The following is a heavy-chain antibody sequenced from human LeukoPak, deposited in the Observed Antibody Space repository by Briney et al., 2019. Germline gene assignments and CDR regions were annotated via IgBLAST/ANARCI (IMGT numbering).Heavy chain of an antibody. V-gene: IGHV3-7*01. CDR1: GFTFSSYS. CDR3: ARDESWGSDY. Sequence: GGSLRLSCAASGFTFSSYSMNWVRQAPGKGLEWVASIKADGSKIYYVDSVKGRFTISRDNAKNSLYLEMNSLRVEDTAIYYCARDESWGSDYWGQGTLVTVSS. J-gene: IGHJ4*02. CDR2: IKADGSKI. D-gene: IGHD3-10*01.